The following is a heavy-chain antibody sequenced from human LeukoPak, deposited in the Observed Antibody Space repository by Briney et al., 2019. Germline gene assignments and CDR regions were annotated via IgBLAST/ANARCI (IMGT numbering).Heavy chain of an antibody. CDR1: GGSISSYY. CDR2: IYYSGST. Sequence: SETLSLTCTVSGGSISSYYWSWIRQPPGKGLEWIGCIYYSGSTNYNPSLKSRVTISVDTSKNQFSLKLSSVTAADTAVYYCARGTTVTTLLDYWGQGTLVTVPS. J-gene: IGHJ4*02. CDR3: ARGTTVTTLLDY. D-gene: IGHD4-17*01. V-gene: IGHV4-59*01.